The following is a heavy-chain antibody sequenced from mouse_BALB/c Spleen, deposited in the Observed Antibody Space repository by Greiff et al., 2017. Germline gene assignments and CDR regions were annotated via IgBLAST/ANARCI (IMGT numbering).Heavy chain of an antibody. D-gene: IGHD6-1*01. V-gene: IGHV5-6-3*01. Sequence: EVQGVESGGGLVQPGGSLKLSCAASGFTFSSYGMSWVRQTPDKRLELVATINSNGGSTYYPDSVKGRFTISRDNAKNTLYLQMSSLKSEDTAMYYCASSPGAMDYWGQGTSVTVSS. J-gene: IGHJ4*01. CDR1: GFTFSSYG. CDR2: INSNGGST. CDR3: ASSPGAMDY.